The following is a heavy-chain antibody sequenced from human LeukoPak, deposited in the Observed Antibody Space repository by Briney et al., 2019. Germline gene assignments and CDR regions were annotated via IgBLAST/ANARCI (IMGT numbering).Heavy chain of an antibody. CDR3: ARHRGPSSGGSCSTSRFDS. V-gene: IGHV3-33*01. J-gene: IGHJ4*02. Sequence: GGSLRLSCVASGFTLSAHGMNWVRQAPGKGLEWVAIIWSDGNNKFYGDSVKGRFTISRDTSRNTLFLQMNSLGADDTAMYYCARHRGPSSGGSCSTSRFDSWGQGTLVTVSS. CDR2: IWSDGNNK. CDR1: GFTLSAHG. D-gene: IGHD6-19*01.